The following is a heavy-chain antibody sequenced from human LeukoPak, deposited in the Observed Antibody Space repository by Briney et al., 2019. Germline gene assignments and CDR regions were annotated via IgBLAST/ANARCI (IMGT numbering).Heavy chain of an antibody. D-gene: IGHD2-15*01. CDR3: ARAAVPGGQGVYNWFDP. J-gene: IGHJ5*02. Sequence: SETLSLTCTVSGGSISSSSYYWGWIRQPPGKGLEWIGSIYYSGSTYYNPSLKSRVTISVDTSKNQFSLKLSSVTAADTAVYYCARAAVPGGQGVYNWFDPWGQGTLVTVSS. CDR1: GGSISSSSYY. V-gene: IGHV4-39*01. CDR2: IYYSGST.